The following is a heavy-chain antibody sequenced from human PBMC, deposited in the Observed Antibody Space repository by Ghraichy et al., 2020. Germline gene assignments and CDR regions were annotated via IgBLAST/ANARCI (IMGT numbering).Heavy chain of an antibody. D-gene: IGHD2-15*01. CDR1: GGPISTNAYY. CDR3: ARHSGSSGVTRLKPQCYLDL. CDR2: IHFSGTT. V-gene: IGHV4-39*01. J-gene: IGHJ2*01. Sequence: SETLSLTCSVSGGPISTNAYYWGWIRQSPGKGLEWIGAIHFSGTTYEHPSLRSRVSMSVDKSRNQFSLNMKSVSAADTAIYYCARHSGSSGVTRLKPQCYLDLWGHGTLVIVSS.